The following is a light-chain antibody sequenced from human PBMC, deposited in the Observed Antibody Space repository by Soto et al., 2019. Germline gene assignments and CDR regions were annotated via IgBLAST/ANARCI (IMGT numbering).Light chain of an antibody. V-gene: IGKV3-11*01. CDR2: DAS. CDR3: KHRTYWPRT. J-gene: IGKJ1*01. CDR1: RSGSRY. Sequence: SAAAMSLSPGATETHSCVANRSGSRYLAWYQQKSGQAPRLLIYDASNRATGIPASFSGSGSGTDFTLTISRLEAEDVTVYCCKHRTYWPRTFGQGTKVDIK.